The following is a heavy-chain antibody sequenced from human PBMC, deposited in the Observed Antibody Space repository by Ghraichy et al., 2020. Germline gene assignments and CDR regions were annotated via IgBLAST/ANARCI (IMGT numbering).Heavy chain of an antibody. V-gene: IGHV3-21*01. Sequence: GGSLRLSCAASGFTFSSYSMNWVRQAPGKGLEWVSSISTRGTYTNYVDSVEGRFIISRDNDGNSLSLQMNSLRVEDTAVYYCARDVGFGDAGGGFDVWGQRATGT. CDR2: ISTRGTYT. CDR3: ARDVGFGDAGGGFDV. CDR1: GFTFSSYS. D-gene: IGHD3-10*01. J-gene: IGHJ6*01.